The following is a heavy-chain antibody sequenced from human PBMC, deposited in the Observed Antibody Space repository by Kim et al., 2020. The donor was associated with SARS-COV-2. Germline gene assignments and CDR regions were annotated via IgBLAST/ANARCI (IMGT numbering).Heavy chain of an antibody. CDR3: ASFRPSWPNKYQAYYYYGMDV. J-gene: IGHJ6*02. V-gene: IGHV4-34*01. Sequence: SETLSLTCAVYGGSFSGYYWSWIRQPPGKGLEWIGEINHSGSTNYNPSLKSRVTISVDTSKNQFSLKLSSVTAADTAVYYCASFRPSWPNKYQAYYYYGMDVWGQGTTVTVSS. CDR1: GGSFSGYY. D-gene: IGHD2-2*01. CDR2: INHSGST.